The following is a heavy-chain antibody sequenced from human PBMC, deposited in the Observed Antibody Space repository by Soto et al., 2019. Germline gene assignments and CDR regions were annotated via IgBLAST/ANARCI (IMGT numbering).Heavy chain of an antibody. J-gene: IGHJ5*02. Sequence: PSVTCTVSGGSTSSGGYYWSWIRQHPEKGLEWIGYIFYSESTYYSPSLKSRVTISIDTSKNQFSLKLTSVTAADTAVYYCASLHYCSSNSCYTGGLDPWGQGTLVTVSS. V-gene: IGHV4-31*03. CDR2: IFYSEST. D-gene: IGHD2-2*02. CDR3: ASLHYCSSNSCYTGGLDP. CDR1: GGSTSSGGYY.